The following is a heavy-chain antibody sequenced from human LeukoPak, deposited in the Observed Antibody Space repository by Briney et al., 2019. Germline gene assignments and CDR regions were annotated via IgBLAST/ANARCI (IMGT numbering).Heavy chain of an antibody. D-gene: IGHD2-2*01. V-gene: IGHV3-7*01. CDR1: GFTFSSYW. Sequence: GGSLRLSCAASGFTFSSYWMSWVRQAPGKGLEWVANIKQDGSEKYYVDSVEGRFTISRDNAKNSLYLQMNSLRAEDTAVYYCARDIVVVPAAPFDPWGQGTLVTVSS. CDR2: IKQDGSEK. J-gene: IGHJ5*02. CDR3: ARDIVVVPAAPFDP.